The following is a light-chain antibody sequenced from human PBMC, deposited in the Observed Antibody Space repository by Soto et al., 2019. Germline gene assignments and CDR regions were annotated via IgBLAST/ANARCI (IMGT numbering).Light chain of an antibody. J-gene: IGKJ1*01. V-gene: IGKV3-20*01. CDR2: GAS. CDR1: QSVINSY. CDR3: QPYGSPTRT. Sequence: ESVLTQSPGTLSLSPGERAPFSCRGSQSVINSYLAWYQQKPGQAPRPLIYGASSRATGIPDRFSGSGSGTDVTLVISRLEPEYFAVYCCQPYGSPTRTCGQGTKVEIK.